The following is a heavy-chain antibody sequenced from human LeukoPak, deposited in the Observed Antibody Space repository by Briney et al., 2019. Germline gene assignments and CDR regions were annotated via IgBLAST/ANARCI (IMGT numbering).Heavy chain of an antibody. CDR1: GLTFSNYW. CDR2: IQEDGSAK. Sequence: GGSLRLSCAASGLTFSNYWMSWVRQAPGKGLEWVGNIQEDGSAKYYVDSVKGRFTISRDNAKNSLYLQMNSLRAEDTAVYYCARVSYGDRYWGQGTRVTVSS. D-gene: IGHD4-17*01. CDR3: ARVSYGDRY. J-gene: IGHJ4*02. V-gene: IGHV3-7*01.